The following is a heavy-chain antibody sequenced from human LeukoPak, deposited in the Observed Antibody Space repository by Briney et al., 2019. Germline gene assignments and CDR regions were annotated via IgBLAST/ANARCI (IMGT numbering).Heavy chain of an antibody. Sequence: PSETLALICAASGGSFSGFHCTWIRQPPFPGLEWIGEINHSGYTNYHPSLKSRVAMSVDTSKKQFSLKLSSVTAADTAVYYCARGKGTVSYWGQGTLVSVSS. CDR2: INHSGYT. V-gene: IGHV4-34*01. CDR1: GGSFSGFH. CDR3: ARGKGTVSY. J-gene: IGHJ4*02. D-gene: IGHD4-11*01.